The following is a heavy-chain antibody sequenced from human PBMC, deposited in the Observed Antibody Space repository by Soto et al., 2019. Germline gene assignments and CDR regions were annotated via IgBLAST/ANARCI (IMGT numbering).Heavy chain of an antibody. V-gene: IGHV1-69*05. J-gene: IGHJ6*02. Sequence: QVQLVQSGAEVKKPGSSGKVSCKASGGTFSSYAISWVRQAPGQGLEWMGGIIPSFGTANYAGKFQGRVTLTPDDYTGTAYMGLGRLSCGDTDVYYCASIAGLLGGMDVWCQGPTVTVSS. CDR3: ASIAGLLGGMDV. CDR2: IIPSFGTA. D-gene: IGHD6-13*01. CDR1: GGTFSSYA.